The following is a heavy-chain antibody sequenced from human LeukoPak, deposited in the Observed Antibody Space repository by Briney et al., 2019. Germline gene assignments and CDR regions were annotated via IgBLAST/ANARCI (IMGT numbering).Heavy chain of an antibody. V-gene: IGHV3-15*01. D-gene: IGHD3-3*01. CDR3: TTYLYDFWSGYQYFDY. CDR2: IKSKTDGGTT. J-gene: IGHJ4*02. Sequence: KSGGSLRLSCAASGFTFSNAWMSWVRQAPGKGLEWVGRIKSKTDGGTTDYAAPVKGRFTISRDDSKNTLYLQMNSLKTEDTAVYYCTTYLYDFWSGYQYFDYWGQGTPVTVSS. CDR1: GFTFSNAW.